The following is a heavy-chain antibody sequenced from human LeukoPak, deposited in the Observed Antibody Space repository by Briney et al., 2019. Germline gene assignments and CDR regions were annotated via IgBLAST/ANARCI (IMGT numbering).Heavy chain of an antibody. V-gene: IGHV1-2*02. J-gene: IGHJ4*02. Sequence: ASVKVSFKASGYTFTDYYIHWVRQGPGQGLERMGWIHPKSGGTNYAQKFQGRVTITRDTSISTAFMELSSLRSDDTAIYYCARDPDSPQVDFDYWGQGTLVTVSS. D-gene: IGHD3-22*01. CDR2: IHPKSGGT. CDR1: GYTFTDYY. CDR3: ARDPDSPQVDFDY.